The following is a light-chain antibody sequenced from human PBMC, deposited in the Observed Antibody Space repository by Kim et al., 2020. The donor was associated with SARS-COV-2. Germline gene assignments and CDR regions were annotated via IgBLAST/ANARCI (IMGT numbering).Light chain of an antibody. Sequence: VSQGQTASSTCSGDKLGDKYTCWYQQKPGQSPVLVIYQDSKRPSGIPERFSGSSSGNTATLTISGTQAMDEAGYYCQAWDSSTAVFGTGTKVTVL. J-gene: IGLJ1*01. CDR1: KLGDKY. CDR3: QAWDSSTAV. CDR2: QDS. V-gene: IGLV3-1*01.